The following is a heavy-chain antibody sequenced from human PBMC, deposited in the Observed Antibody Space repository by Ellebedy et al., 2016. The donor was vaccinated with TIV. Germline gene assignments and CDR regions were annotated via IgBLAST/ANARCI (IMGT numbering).Heavy chain of an antibody. J-gene: IGHJ4*02. CDR3: ATILSSSWYPD. Sequence: SVKVSXXASGGTFSSYAISWVRQAPGQGLEWMGGIIPIFGTANYAQKFQGRVTITADKSTSTAYMELSSLRSEDTAVYYCATILSSSWYPDWGQGTLVTVSS. CDR1: GGTFSSYA. CDR2: IIPIFGTA. V-gene: IGHV1-69*06. D-gene: IGHD6-13*01.